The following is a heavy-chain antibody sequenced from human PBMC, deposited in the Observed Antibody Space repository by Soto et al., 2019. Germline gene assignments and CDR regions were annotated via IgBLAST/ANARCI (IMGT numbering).Heavy chain of an antibody. J-gene: IGHJ6*02. CDR3: ARGALGVSGSFGYYYYGMDV. CDR2: IIPIFGTA. Sequence: SVKVSCKASGGTFSSYAISWVRQAPGQGLEWMGGIIPIFGTANYAQKFQGRVTITADESTSTAYMELSSLRSEDTAVYYCARGALGVSGSFGYYYYGMDVWGQGTTVTVSS. D-gene: IGHD3-22*01. V-gene: IGHV1-69*13. CDR1: GGTFSSYA.